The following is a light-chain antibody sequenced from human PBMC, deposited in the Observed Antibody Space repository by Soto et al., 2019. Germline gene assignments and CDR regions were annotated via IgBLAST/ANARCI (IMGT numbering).Light chain of an antibody. CDR3: QLFYRSLPSWT. CDR1: QSVSSNY. Sequence: ETVLTQSPGTLSLSPGERATLSCRASQSVSSNYLAWYQHIPGQAPRLLIYGASTRATGIPDRFSGSGSGTDFTLTISRLEPEDFAVYYCQLFYRSLPSWTFGHGTNVE. J-gene: IGKJ1*01. CDR2: GAS. V-gene: IGKV3-20*01.